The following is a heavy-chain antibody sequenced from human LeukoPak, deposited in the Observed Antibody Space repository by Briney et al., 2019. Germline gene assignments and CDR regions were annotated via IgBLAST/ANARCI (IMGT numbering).Heavy chain of an antibody. V-gene: IGHV3-7*01. CDR3: ARADFSGRIFDH. CDR1: GFIFSNYW. Sequence: DGPLRLSCAASGFIFSNYWMTWVRQAPGKGLEWVANIKQDGSEKYYVDSVKGRFTISKDNAKNSLYLQLNSPRPEDTAVYYCARADFSGRIFDHWGQGTLVTVSS. D-gene: IGHD3-3*01. J-gene: IGHJ4*02. CDR2: IKQDGSEK.